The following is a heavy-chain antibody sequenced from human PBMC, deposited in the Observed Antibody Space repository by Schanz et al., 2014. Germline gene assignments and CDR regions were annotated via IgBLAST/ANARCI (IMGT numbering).Heavy chain of an antibody. D-gene: IGHD3-10*01. CDR2: IYYSGNT. Sequence: LQLQESGSGLMKPSQTLSLTCAVSGGSISSGGYSWNWIRQSPGKGLGWIRYIYYSGNTYYNPPLKSRVAKSLDRSKSQFALRLDSVTAADTAVYYCALREKPYGPFASWGQGALVTVSS. CDR1: GGSISSGGYS. J-gene: IGHJ4*02. V-gene: IGHV4-30-2*06. CDR3: ALREKPYGPFAS.